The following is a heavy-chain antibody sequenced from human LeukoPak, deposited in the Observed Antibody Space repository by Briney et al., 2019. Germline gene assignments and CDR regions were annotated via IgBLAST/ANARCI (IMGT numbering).Heavy chain of an antibody. CDR1: GGSISSGSYY. V-gene: IGHV4-61*02. J-gene: IGHJ4*02. CDR3: ARLYIAAAALDY. D-gene: IGHD6-13*01. Sequence: SETLSLTCTVSGGSISSGSYYWSWIRQPAGKGLEWIGRIYISGSNNYNPSLKSRVTISEDTSKSQFSVKLSSVTAADTAVYYCARLYIAAAALDYWGQGTLVTVSS. CDR2: IYISGSN.